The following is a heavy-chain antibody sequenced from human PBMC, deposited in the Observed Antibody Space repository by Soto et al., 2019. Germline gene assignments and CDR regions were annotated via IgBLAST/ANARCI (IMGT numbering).Heavy chain of an antibody. Sequence: PSETLSLTFPVSGGSISSGGYYWSWIRQHPGKGLEWIGYIYYSGSTYYNPSLKSRVTISVDTSKNQFSLKLSSVTAADTAVYYCARAYRLLMVSKVFDYWGQGTLVTVSS. CDR1: GGSISSGGYY. D-gene: IGHD2-8*01. J-gene: IGHJ4*02. V-gene: IGHV4-31*03. CDR2: IYYSGST. CDR3: ARAYRLLMVSKVFDY.